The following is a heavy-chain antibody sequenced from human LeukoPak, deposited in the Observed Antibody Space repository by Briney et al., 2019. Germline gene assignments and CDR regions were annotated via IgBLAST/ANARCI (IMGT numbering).Heavy chain of an antibody. V-gene: IGHV4-34*01. CDR2: INHSGST. Sequence: SETLSLTCAVYGGSFSGYYWSWIRQPPGKGLEWIGEINHSGSTNYTPSLKSRVTISVDTSKNQFSLKLSSVTAADTAVYYCASLGCSSTSCHAAPKPGFDYWGQGTLVTVSS. CDR3: ASLGCSSTSCHAAPKPGFDY. CDR1: GGSFSGYY. D-gene: IGHD2-2*01. J-gene: IGHJ4*02.